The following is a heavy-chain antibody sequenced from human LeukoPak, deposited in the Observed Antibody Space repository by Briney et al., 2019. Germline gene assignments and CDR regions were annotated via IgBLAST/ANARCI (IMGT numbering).Heavy chain of an antibody. D-gene: IGHD2-21*01. CDR1: GFTFSNYA. V-gene: IGHV3-23*01. Sequence: GGSLRLSCAASGFTFSNYAMSWVRQAPGKGLEWGSSIRTNGGSIYCAASVKGRFTISRDNSRNRLYLQMHSLRAEDTAVYYCAKDIVVAGYYGMDVWGQGTTVTVSS. J-gene: IGHJ6*02. CDR2: IRTNGGSI. CDR3: AKDIVVAGYYGMDV.